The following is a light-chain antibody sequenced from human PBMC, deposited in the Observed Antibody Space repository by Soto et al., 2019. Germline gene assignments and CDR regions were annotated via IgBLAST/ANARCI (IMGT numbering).Light chain of an antibody. J-gene: IGLJ1*01. CDR2: GNN. CDR3: QSYDSSLSAPYV. V-gene: IGLV1-40*01. Sequence: QSLLTQPPSVSGAPGQRVTISCTGSSSNIGAGYGVNWYQHLPGTAPKLLIYGNNNRPSGVPDRFSASKSGPSASLAITGLQADDEADYYCQSYDSSLSAPYVFGTGTKVTVL. CDR1: SSNIGAGYG.